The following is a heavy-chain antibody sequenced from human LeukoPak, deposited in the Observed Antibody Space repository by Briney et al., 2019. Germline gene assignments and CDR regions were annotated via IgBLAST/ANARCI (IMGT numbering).Heavy chain of an antibody. J-gene: IGHJ4*02. CDR2: ISAYNGNT. V-gene: IGHV1-18*01. Sequence: ASVKVSCKASGYTFTSYGISWVRQAPGQGLEWMGWISAYNGNTNYAQKLQGRVTMTKATSTSTDYMELRSLRSDDTAVYYCARVEAPYYDFWSGYYPFDYWGQGTLVTVSS. D-gene: IGHD3-3*01. CDR1: GYTFTSYG. CDR3: ARVEAPYYDFWSGYYPFDY.